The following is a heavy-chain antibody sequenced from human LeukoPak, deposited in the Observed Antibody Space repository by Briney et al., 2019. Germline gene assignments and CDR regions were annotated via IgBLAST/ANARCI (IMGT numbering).Heavy chain of an antibody. Sequence: GGSLRLSCAASGFTFSIHGMNRVRQAPGKGLEWLSGVGPPGGGTYYADSVKGRFTISRDDSKNTLSLQMNSLRVEDTAVYYCARDLAWGAFDYWGQGTLVTVSS. J-gene: IGHJ4*02. CDR2: VGPPGGGT. V-gene: IGHV3-23*01. CDR3: ARDLAWGAFDY. CDR1: GFTFSIHG. D-gene: IGHD7-27*01.